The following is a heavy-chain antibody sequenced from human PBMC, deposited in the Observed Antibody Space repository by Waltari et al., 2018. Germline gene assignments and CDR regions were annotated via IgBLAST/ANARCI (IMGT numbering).Heavy chain of an antibody. CDR1: GFTFGDYA. CDR2: IRSKAYSGTT. V-gene: IGHV3-49*04. J-gene: IGHJ6*03. Sequence: EVQLVESGGGLVQPGRSLRLSCTASGFTFGDYAMSWVGQAPGTGLEWVGFIRSKAYSGTTEYAASVKGRFTISRDDSKSIAYLQMNSLKTEDTAVYYCTRVRGENYYYYYMDVWGKGTTVSVSS. CDR3: TRVRGENYYYYYMDV. D-gene: IGHD3-10*01.